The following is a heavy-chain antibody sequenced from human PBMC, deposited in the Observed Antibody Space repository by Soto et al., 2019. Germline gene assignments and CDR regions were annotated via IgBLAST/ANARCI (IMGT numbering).Heavy chain of an antibody. Sequence: EVQLVESGGDLVQPGGSLRLSCIASGFSISPNWMSWVRQAPGRGPEWVANIGQDGNGKNYVDSVKGRFTISRDNANNSLFLQMNSLTVEDTAVYYCARGQGWADYWGQGTPVTVSS. CDR2: IGQDGNGK. CDR3: ARGQGWADY. V-gene: IGHV3-7*01. D-gene: IGHD6-19*01. J-gene: IGHJ4*02. CDR1: GFSISPNW.